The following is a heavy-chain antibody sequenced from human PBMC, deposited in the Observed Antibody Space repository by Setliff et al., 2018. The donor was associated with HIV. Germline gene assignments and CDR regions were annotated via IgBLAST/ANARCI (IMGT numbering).Heavy chain of an antibody. D-gene: IGHD2-2*01. CDR1: GGSINSGSYY. V-gene: IGHV4-61*09. Sequence: SETLSLTCTVSGGSINSGSYYWNWIRQPAGKGLEWIGHIYASGSTNYNPSLKSRVTISVDTSKNQFSLRLSSVTAADTAVYYCARQGLVLVPASIDWRLPPSPIDYWGQGALVTVSS. J-gene: IGHJ4*02. CDR2: IYASGST. CDR3: ARQGLVLVPASIDWRLPPSPIDY.